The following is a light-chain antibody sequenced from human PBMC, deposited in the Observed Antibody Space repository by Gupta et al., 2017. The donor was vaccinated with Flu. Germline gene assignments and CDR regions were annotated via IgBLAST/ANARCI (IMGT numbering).Light chain of an antibody. CDR3: QQYDSPPRT. CDR1: QSVSTY. CDR2: GSS. Sequence: EIVLTQSPGTLSLSPGERATLSCRASQSVSTYLAWYQQKPGQAPRLLIYGSSNRATGIPDRFSGSGSGTDFTLTISRLEPEDVAVYYCQQYDSPPRTFGQGTNLEIK. V-gene: IGKV3-20*01. J-gene: IGKJ2*01.